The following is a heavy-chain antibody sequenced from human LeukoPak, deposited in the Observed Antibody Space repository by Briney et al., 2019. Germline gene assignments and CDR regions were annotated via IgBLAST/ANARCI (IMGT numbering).Heavy chain of an antibody. CDR2: ISSSSSYI. V-gene: IGHV3-21*01. CDR1: GFTFSSYS. CDR3: ARERADALDI. Sequence: PGGSLRLSCAASGFTFSSYSMNWVRQAPGKGLEWVSSISSSSSYIYYADSVKGRFTISRDNAKNSLYLQMNSLRAEDTAVNYCARERADALDIWGPGTMVTASS. J-gene: IGHJ3*02.